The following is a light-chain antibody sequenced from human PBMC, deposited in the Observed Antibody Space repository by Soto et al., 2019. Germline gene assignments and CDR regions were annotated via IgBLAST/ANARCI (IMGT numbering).Light chain of an antibody. Sequence: DIQMTQSPSPVSASVGDRVTITCRASQTISNYLNWYQQKPGKAPNLLIYAASSLQSGVPSRFSGSGSGTDFTLTIRSLQPEDFATYYCKQSYITPRTFGQGTKVDIK. CDR3: KQSYITPRT. J-gene: IGKJ1*01. CDR2: AAS. V-gene: IGKV1-39*01. CDR1: QTISNY.